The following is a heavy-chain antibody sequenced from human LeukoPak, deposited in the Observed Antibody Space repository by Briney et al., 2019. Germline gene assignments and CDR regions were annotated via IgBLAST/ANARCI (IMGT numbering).Heavy chain of an antibody. D-gene: IGHD4-17*01. V-gene: IGHV3-33*01. CDR3: ARDRNGNYRRWGFDY. Sequence: TGGSLRLSCAASGFTFSSYGMHWVRQAPGKGLEWVAVIWYDGSNKYYADSVKGRFTISRDNSKNTLYLQMNSLRAEDTAVYYCARDRNGNYRRWGFDYWGQGTLVTVSS. CDR2: IWYDGSNK. CDR1: GFTFSSYG. J-gene: IGHJ4*02.